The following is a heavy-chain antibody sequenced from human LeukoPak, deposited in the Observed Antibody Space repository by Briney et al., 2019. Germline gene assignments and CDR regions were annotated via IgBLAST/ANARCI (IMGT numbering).Heavy chain of an antibody. CDR1: GFTFSSYS. CDR2: ISSSSSYI. V-gene: IGHV3-21*01. CDR3: ARERYERCYDY. Sequence: GGSLRLSCAASGFTFSSYSMNWVRQAPGKGLEWVSSISSSSSYIHYADSVKGRFTISRDNAKNSLYLQMNSLRAEDTAVYYCARERYERCYDYWGQGTLVTVSS. J-gene: IGHJ4*02. D-gene: IGHD2-8*01.